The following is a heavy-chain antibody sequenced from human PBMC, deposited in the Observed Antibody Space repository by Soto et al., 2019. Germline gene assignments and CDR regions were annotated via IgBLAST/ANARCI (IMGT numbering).Heavy chain of an antibody. V-gene: IGHV1-69*13. Sequence: VASVKVSCKASGGTFSSYAISWVRQAPGQGLEWMGGIIPIFGTANYAQKFQGRVTITADESTSTAYMELSSLRSEDTAVYYCARGSANWNYNNWFDPWGQGTLVTVSS. CDR3: ARGSANWNYNNWFDP. CDR1: GGTFSSYA. D-gene: IGHD1-7*01. CDR2: IIPIFGTA. J-gene: IGHJ5*02.